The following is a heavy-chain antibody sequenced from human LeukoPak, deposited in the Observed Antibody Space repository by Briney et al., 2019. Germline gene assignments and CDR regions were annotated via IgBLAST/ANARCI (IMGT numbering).Heavy chain of an antibody. J-gene: IGHJ4*02. CDR1: GFSFRSYA. D-gene: IGHD2-15*01. CDR2: IANDGSTK. V-gene: IGHV3-30*04. Sequence: GGSLRLSCAASGFSFRSYAMHWVRQAPGKGLEWVAVIANDGSTKYYADSVKGRFTISRDNFHNTVDLQMNSLTAEDMAVYFCAKSYCSGGSCYSWSVDYWGQGTLVTVSP. CDR3: AKSYCSGGSCYSWSVDY.